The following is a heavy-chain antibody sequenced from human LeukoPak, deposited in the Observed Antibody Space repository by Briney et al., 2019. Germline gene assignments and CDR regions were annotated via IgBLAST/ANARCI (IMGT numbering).Heavy chain of an antibody. CDR1: GFTFSSYA. V-gene: IGHV3-23*01. D-gene: IGHD2-15*01. CDR2: ISGSGGST. J-gene: IGHJ4*02. CDR3: AKDPAATTRYFDY. Sequence: PGGSLRLSCAASGFTFSSYAMSWVRQAPGKGLEWVSAISGSGGSTYYADSVKGRFTISRDDSKDTLYLQMNSLRAEDTAVYYCAKDPAATTRYFDYWGQGTLVTVSS.